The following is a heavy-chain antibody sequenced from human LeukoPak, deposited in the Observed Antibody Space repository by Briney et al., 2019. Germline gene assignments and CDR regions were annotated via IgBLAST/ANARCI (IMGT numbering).Heavy chain of an antibody. CDR3: AKGQSSSGLRNYFDY. J-gene: IGHJ4*02. V-gene: IGHV3-23*01. CDR1: GFTFSSYA. D-gene: IGHD3-22*01. Sequence: PGGSLRLSCAASGFTFSSYAMGWVRQAPGKGLEWVSGISASGGTTYYADSVKGRFTISRDNSKNTLYLQMNSLRAEDTAVYYCAKGQSSSGLRNYFDYWGQGTLVTVSS. CDR2: ISASGGTT.